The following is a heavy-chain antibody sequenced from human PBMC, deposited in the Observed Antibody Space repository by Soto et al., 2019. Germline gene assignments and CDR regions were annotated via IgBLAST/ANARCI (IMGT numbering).Heavy chain of an antibody. J-gene: IGHJ6*02. D-gene: IGHD2-15*01. Sequence: QVQLVQSGAEVKKPGSSVKVSCKASGGTFSSYAISWVRQAPGQGLEWMGGIIPIVGTANYAQKYQGRVTITAEESTSTASTEMSSLRAEDRAVYYCARRYCSGNSCYYYGMDFWGQGTTVTVSS. CDR2: IIPIVGTA. V-gene: IGHV1-69*12. CDR3: ARRYCSGNSCYYYGMDF. CDR1: GGTFSSYA.